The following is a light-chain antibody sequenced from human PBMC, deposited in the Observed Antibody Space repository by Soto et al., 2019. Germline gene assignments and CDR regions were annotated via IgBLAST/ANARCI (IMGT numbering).Light chain of an antibody. Sequence: DIQMTQSPSSLSASVGDRVTITCRASQNIVSYLNWYQQTPGKAPKLLIFGASRLESGVPSRFSGSGSGTFFTLTISSLQPEDXAIYXCQQSYSNLYTFGQGTRLEIK. CDR2: GAS. CDR1: QNIVSY. J-gene: IGKJ2*01. V-gene: IGKV1-39*01. CDR3: QQSYSNLYT.